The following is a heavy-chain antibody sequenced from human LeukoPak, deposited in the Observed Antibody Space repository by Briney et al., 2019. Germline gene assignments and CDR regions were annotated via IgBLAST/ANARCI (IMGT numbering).Heavy chain of an antibody. CDR3: ARGGAATAFSDY. V-gene: IGHV4-59*01. D-gene: IGHD6-13*01. CDR1: GGSISSYY. CDR2: IYYSGST. J-gene: IGHJ4*02. Sequence: SETLSLTCTVSGGSISSYYWSWIRQPPGKGLEWIGYIYYSGSTNYNPSLKSRVTISVDTSKNQFSLKLSSVTAADTAVYYCARGGAATAFSDYWGQGTLVTVSS.